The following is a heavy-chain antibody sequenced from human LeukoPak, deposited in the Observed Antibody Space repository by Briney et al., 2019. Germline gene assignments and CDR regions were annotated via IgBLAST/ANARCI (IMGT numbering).Heavy chain of an antibody. V-gene: IGHV3-21*01. CDR2: ISSSSSYI. D-gene: IGHD3-3*01. CDR3: ARAEPPDYYDFWSGYPSYYYYYMDV. Sequence: PGGSLRLSCAASGFTFSSYSMNWVRQAPGKGLEWVSPISSSSSYIYYADSVKGRFTISRDNAKNSLYLQMNSLRAEDTAVYYCARAEPPDYYDFWSGYPSYYYYYMDVWGKGTTVTVSS. CDR1: GFTFSSYS. J-gene: IGHJ6*03.